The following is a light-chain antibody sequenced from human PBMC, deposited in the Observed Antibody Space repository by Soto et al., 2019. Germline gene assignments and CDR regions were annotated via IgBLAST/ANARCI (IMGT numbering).Light chain of an antibody. CDR2: GAS. J-gene: IGKJ1*01. CDR3: QQYNNWPRT. CDR1: QSVSSN. Sequence: EIVMTQSPATLSVSPGERATLSCRASQSVSSNLVWYQQKPGQAPRLLIYGASTRTTGTPARFSGSGSGTEFTLTISSLQSEDFAVYDCQQYNNWPRTFGQGTKVDIK. V-gene: IGKV3-15*01.